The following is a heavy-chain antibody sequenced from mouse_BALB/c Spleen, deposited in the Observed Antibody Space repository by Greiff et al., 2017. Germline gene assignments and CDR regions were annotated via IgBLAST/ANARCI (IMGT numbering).Heavy chain of an antibody. Sequence: EVKLMESGGGLVQPGGSRKLSCAASGFTFSSFGMHWVRQAPEKGLEWVAYISSGSSTIYYADTVKGRFTISRDNPKNTLFLQMTSLRSEDTAMYYCARHEEVRGFDYWGQGTTLTVSS. V-gene: IGHV5-17*02. CDR2: ISSGSSTI. D-gene: IGHD2-14*01. CDR1: GFTFSSFG. J-gene: IGHJ2*01. CDR3: ARHEEVRGFDY.